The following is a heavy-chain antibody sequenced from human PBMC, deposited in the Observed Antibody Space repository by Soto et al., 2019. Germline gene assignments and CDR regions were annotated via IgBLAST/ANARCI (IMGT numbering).Heavy chain of an antibody. V-gene: IGHV3-30*18. CDR1: GFTFSSYG. Sequence: QVQLVESGGGVVQPGRSLRLSCAASGFTFSSYGMHWVRQAPGKGLEWVGVISYDGLKKYYADSVKGRITISIANSKNTLYLQMTSLRAEETAVYYCAKDLGHGGRGAFEIWCQGTMVTVSS. CDR3: AKDLGHGGRGAFEI. J-gene: IGHJ3*02. CDR2: ISYDGLKK. D-gene: IGHD3-10*01.